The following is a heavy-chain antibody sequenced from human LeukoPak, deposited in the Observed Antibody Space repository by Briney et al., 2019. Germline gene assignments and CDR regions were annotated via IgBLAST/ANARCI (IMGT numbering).Heavy chain of an antibody. CDR3: ARDALELLVSYAFDI. CDR2: ISSSSSYI. D-gene: IGHD1-7*01. V-gene: IGHV3-21*01. J-gene: IGHJ3*02. Sequence: PGGSLRLSCAASGFTFSSYGMNWVRQAPGKGLEWVSSISSSSSYIYYADSVKGRFTISRDNAKNSLYLQMNSLRAEDTAVYYCARDALELLVSYAFDIWGQGTMVTVSS. CDR1: GFTFSSYG.